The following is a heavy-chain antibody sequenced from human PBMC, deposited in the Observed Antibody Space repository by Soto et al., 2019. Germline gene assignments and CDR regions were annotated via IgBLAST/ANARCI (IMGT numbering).Heavy chain of an antibody. V-gene: IGHV4-61*01. CDR2: IYFSGRT. D-gene: IGHD3-16*01. CDR1: VKGGTHGFTY. J-gene: IGHJ5*02. Sequence: SATLSPSRTVGVKGGTHGFTYWTWIRAPPGKGLGWVGHIYFSGRTNYIPSLESRVTISLDTSKNQFSLKLTSVTAADTAVYYCARVPSYTYMIYWSEPWGQGTLVTVS. CDR3: ARVPSYTYMIYWSEP.